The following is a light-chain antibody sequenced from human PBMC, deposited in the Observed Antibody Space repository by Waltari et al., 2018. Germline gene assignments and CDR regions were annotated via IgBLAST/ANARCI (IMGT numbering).Light chain of an antibody. Sequence: DIVMTQSPDSLAVSLGERATINCKSSQSVLYSSNNKSYLSWFQQKPGQPPKLLFYWASTRESGVPDRFSGSGSGTDFTLTISSLQAEDVAVYYCQQYYAAPWTFGQGNMVEIK. CDR1: QSVLYSSNNKSY. CDR3: QQYYAAPWT. J-gene: IGKJ1*01. CDR2: WAS. V-gene: IGKV4-1*01.